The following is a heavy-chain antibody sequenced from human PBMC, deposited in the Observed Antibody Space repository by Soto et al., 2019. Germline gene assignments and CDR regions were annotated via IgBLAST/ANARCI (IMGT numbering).Heavy chain of an antibody. CDR2: INPISAAT. V-gene: IGHV1-46*01. CDR1: GYTFISHY. Sequence: QVHLVQSGAEVKKPGASVKVSCKASGYTFISHYMHWVRQAPGQGLEWMGIINPISAATTYAQKFQGRVTMTRDTRKSTVYLELSSLKSEDTAVYYCARRGYNWNDLDSWGQGTLVTVSS. D-gene: IGHD1-20*01. J-gene: IGHJ4*02. CDR3: ARRGYNWNDLDS.